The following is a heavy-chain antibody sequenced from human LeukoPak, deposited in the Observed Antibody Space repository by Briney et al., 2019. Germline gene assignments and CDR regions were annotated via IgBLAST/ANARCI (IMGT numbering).Heavy chain of an antibody. CDR3: ARVAKERVGGVYYFDY. V-gene: IGHV3-13*01. Sequence: GGSLRLSCAASGFTLSDYDMRWVRHATGKGLEWVLAIGTAGDTYYTAPVKGRFPFSRENAKNPVYLQMNSLRAGDTAVYYCARVAKERVGGVYYFDYWGQGTLVTVSS. J-gene: IGHJ4*02. CDR2: IGTAGDT. CDR1: GFTLSDYD. D-gene: IGHD1-1*01.